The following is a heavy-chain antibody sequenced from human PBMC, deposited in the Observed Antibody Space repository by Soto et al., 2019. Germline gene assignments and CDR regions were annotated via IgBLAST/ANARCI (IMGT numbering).Heavy chain of an antibody. J-gene: IGHJ4*02. D-gene: IGHD5-12*01. Sequence: QVQLLQSGVEVTKPGASVKLSCKTSGYTFTHYPIHWLRQAPGRRLEWVGWVNTGTGNRSQIFQGRFTITADTSATTVYIHRTSLRTEDTAIYYCASIRGGYIPYFDSWGQGPRVTVSS. CDR2: VNTGTGN. V-gene: IGHV1-3*04. CDR1: GYTFTHYP. CDR3: ASIRGGYIPYFDS.